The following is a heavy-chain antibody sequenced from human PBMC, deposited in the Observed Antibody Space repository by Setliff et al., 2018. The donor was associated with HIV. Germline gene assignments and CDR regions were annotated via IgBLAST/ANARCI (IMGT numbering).Heavy chain of an antibody. D-gene: IGHD7-27*01. V-gene: IGHV4-4*07. CDR2: IYTSGST. J-gene: IGHJ5*02. Sequence: SETLSLTCTVSGGPISGFYWSWIRQPAGKGLEWIGHIYTSGSTNYNPSLKSRVTISVDTSKNQFSLKLRSVTAADTAVYYCARAVNYWGLLSWFDPWGQGTLVTVSS. CDR3: ARAVNYWGLLSWFDP. CDR1: GGPISGFY.